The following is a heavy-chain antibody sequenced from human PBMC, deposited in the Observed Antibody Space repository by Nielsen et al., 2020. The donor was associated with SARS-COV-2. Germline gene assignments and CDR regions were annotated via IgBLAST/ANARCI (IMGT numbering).Heavy chain of an antibody. V-gene: IGHV4-34*01. Sequence: SETLSLTCAVYGGSFSGYYWSWIRQPPGKGLEWIGSIYYSGSTYYNPSLKSRVTISVDTSKNQFSLKLSSVTAADTAVYYCARHEGPIVGDAFDIWGQGTMVTVSS. CDR1: GGSFSGYY. CDR3: ARHEGPIVGDAFDI. J-gene: IGHJ3*02. D-gene: IGHD2-15*01. CDR2: IYYSGST.